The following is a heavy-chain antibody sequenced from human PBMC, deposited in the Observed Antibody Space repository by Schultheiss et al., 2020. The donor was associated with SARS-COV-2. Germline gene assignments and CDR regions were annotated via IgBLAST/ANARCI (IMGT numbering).Heavy chain of an antibody. Sequence: GGSLRLSCAASGFSFSDYTMNWVRQAPGKGLEWVSNISPSSGYTRYEDSVRGRFTISRDNARNTLYLQMNSLRPGDTAVYYCAREVPQQLVPSDYWGQGTLVTVSS. CDR1: GFSFSDYT. CDR3: AREVPQQLVPSDY. V-gene: IGHV3-11*05. J-gene: IGHJ4*02. CDR2: ISPSSGYT. D-gene: IGHD6-13*01.